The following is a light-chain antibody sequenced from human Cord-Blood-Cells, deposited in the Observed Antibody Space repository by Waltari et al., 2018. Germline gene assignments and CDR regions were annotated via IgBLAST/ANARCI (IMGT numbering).Light chain of an antibody. J-gene: IGKJ1*01. V-gene: IGKV1-5*03. CDR1: QSISSW. CDR3: QQYNSYST. Sequence: DIQMTQSHSTLSASVGDRVTITCRASQSISSWLAWYQQKPGKAPKILIYKASSLESGVPSRFSGSGSGTEFTLTISSLQPDDFATYYCQQYNSYSTFGQGTKVEIK. CDR2: KAS.